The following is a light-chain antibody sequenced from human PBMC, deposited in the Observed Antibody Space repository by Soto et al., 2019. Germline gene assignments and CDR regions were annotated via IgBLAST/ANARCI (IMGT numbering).Light chain of an antibody. CDR1: QSVSSSY. CDR3: QQYGSSPRT. CDR2: GAS. J-gene: IGKJ1*01. Sequence: IVLTQSTGTLSLSPGERATLSCRASQSVSSSYLAWYQQKPGQAPRHLIYGASTRATGIPDRFGGSGSGTDFTLTISRLEPEDFAVYYCQQYGSSPRTFGQGTKVDIK. V-gene: IGKV3-20*01.